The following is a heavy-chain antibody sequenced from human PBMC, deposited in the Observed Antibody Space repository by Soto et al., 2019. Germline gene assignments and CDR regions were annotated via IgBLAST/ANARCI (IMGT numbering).Heavy chain of an antibody. CDR1: GVTLSYGGYY. Sequence: SGTLSLTCSVSGVTLSYGGYYWSCIRPAPGKGMEWVGYISDLETSYDNPSSESRLSLSINRTRNQFSLSLSSMTDPDKAVYYCARGCGFDYFDSWGQGTQVTVSS. D-gene: IGHD2-21*01. CDR2: ISDLETS. V-gene: IGHV4-30-2*01. J-gene: IGHJ4*02. CDR3: ARGCGFDYFDS.